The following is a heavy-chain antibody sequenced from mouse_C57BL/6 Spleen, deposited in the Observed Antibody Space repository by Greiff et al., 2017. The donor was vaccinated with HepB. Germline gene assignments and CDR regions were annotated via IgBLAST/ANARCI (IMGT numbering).Heavy chain of an antibody. CDR1: GFTFSDYG. Sequence: EVQRVESGGGLVKPGGSLKLSCAASGFTFSDYGMHWVRQAPEKGLAWVAYISSGSSTIYYADTVKGRFTISRDNAKNTLFLQMTSLRSEDTAMYYCARRGDYDDYYAMDYWGQGTSVTVSS. CDR3: ARRGDYDDYYAMDY. CDR2: ISSGSSTI. J-gene: IGHJ4*01. V-gene: IGHV5-17*01. D-gene: IGHD2-4*01.